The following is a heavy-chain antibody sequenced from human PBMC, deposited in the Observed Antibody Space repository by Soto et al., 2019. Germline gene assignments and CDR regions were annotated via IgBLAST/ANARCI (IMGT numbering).Heavy chain of an antibody. CDR3: AREGGYDSSRFYYGMDV. Sequence: SSETLSLTCTVSGGSISSYYWSWIRQPPGKGLEWIGYIYYSGSTNYNPSLKSRVTISVDTSKNQFSLKLSSVTAADTAVYYCAREGGYDSSRFYYGMDVWGQGTTVTVSS. V-gene: IGHV4-59*01. J-gene: IGHJ6*02. CDR2: IYYSGST. CDR1: GGSISSYY. D-gene: IGHD5-12*01.